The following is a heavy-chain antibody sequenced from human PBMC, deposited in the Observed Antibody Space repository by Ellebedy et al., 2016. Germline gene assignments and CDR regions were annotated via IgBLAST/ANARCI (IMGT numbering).Heavy chain of an antibody. CDR3: ATSLYYYGSGSYADAFDI. D-gene: IGHD3-10*01. V-gene: IGHV1-24*01. J-gene: IGHJ3*02. CDR1: GYTLIELS. Sequence: ASVKVSCXVSGYTLIELSMYWVRQAPGKGLEWMGGFDPEDGETIYAQKFQGRVTMTEDTSTDTAYMELSSLRSEDTAVYYCATSLYYYGSGSYADAFDIWGQGTMVTVSS. CDR2: FDPEDGET.